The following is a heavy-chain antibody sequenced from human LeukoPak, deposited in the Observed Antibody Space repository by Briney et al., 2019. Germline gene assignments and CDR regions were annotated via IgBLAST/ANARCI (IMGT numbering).Heavy chain of an antibody. Sequence: QAGGSLRLSCAASGFTFSSYGMRWVRQAPGKGLEWVSAISGSGRSTYYADSVKGRFTISRDNSKNTLYLQMNSLRAEDTAVYYCAKVSGPTDFWGQGALVTVSS. CDR3: AKVSGPTDF. CDR1: GFTFSSYG. J-gene: IGHJ4*02. CDR2: ISGSGRST. V-gene: IGHV3-23*01.